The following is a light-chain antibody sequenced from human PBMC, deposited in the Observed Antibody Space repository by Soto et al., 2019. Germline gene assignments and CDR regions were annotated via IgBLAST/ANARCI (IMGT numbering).Light chain of an antibody. J-gene: IGKJ3*01. CDR3: QQYGHSPPFT. CDR2: GVS. CDR1: QSVPSTY. Sequence: EIVLTQSPGTLSLSPGERATLSCRASQSVPSTYLAWYQQRPRQAPRLLIYGVSTRAPGIPDRFSGSGSGTDFTLTISSREPEDYAVYFCQQYGHSPPFTFGPGTKVDFK. V-gene: IGKV3-20*01.